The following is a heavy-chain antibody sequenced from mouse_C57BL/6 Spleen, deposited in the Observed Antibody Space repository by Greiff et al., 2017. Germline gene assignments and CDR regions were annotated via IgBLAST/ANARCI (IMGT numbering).Heavy chain of an antibody. Sequence: QVQLQQPGAELVKPGASVKLSCKASGYTFTSYWMHWVKQRPGRGLEWIGRIDPNSGGTKYNEKFKSKATLTVDKPSSTAYMQLSSLTSEDSAVXYCARERIYDGYYDGYFDVWGTGTTVTVSS. D-gene: IGHD2-3*01. V-gene: IGHV1-72*01. J-gene: IGHJ1*03. CDR3: ARERIYDGYYDGYFDV. CDR1: GYTFTSYW. CDR2: IDPNSGGT.